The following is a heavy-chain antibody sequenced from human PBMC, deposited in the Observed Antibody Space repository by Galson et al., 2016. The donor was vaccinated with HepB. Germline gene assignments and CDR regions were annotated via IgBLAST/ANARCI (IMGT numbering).Heavy chain of an antibody. Sequence: SLRLSCAASGFPFSVYSMHWVRQAPGKGLEWLAVISYDGGNKYYADSVKGRFTISKDNSKNMLYLQMNILRAEETAVYYCARDPLRYGDRHFQYWGQRTLVIVSS. CDR2: ISYDGGNK. J-gene: IGHJ1*01. D-gene: IGHD4-17*01. V-gene: IGHV3-30-3*01. CDR1: GFPFSVYS. CDR3: ARDPLRYGDRHFQY.